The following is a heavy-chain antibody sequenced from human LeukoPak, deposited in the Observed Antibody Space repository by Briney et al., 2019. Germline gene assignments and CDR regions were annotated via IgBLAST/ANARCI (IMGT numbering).Heavy chain of an antibody. CDR1: GFTFSGSA. D-gene: IGHD2-2*01. CDR3: TRHRDCSSTSCFSYYYYGMDV. V-gene: IGHV3-73*01. CDR2: IRSKANSYAT. Sequence: GGSLKLSCAASGFTFSGSAMHWVRPASGKGLEWVGRIRSKANSYATAYAASVKGRFTISRDDSKNTAYLQMNSLKTEDTAVYYCTRHRDCSSTSCFSYYYYGMDVWGQGTTVTVSS. J-gene: IGHJ6*02.